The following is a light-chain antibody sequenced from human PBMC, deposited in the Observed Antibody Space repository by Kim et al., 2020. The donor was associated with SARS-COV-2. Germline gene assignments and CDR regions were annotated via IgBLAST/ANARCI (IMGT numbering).Light chain of an antibody. Sequence: CTLSGGCSKYSVDVYQQRPGKGPQFVMRVATGGIVGSKGDGIPDRFSVLGSGLNRYLAIKNIQEEDESDYHCGADHGSESNIVYVFGTGTKVTVL. J-gene: IGLJ1*01. V-gene: IGLV9-49*01. CDR3: GADHGSESNIVYV. CDR1: GGCSKYS. CDR2: VATGGIVG.